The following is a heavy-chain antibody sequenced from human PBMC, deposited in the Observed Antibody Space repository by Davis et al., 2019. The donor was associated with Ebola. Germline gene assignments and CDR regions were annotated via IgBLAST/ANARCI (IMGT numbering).Heavy chain of an antibody. CDR3: ARFSTAVAGTGGFDY. D-gene: IGHD6-19*01. CDR1: GYSFTTYW. J-gene: IGHJ4*02. Sequence: GESLKISCKASGYSFTTYWIGWVRQMPGKGLEWMGIIYPGDSDTRYSPSFQGQVTISADKSITTAYLQWSSLKASDTAMYYCARFSTAVAGTGGFDYWGQGTLVTVSS. V-gene: IGHV5-51*01. CDR2: IYPGDSDT.